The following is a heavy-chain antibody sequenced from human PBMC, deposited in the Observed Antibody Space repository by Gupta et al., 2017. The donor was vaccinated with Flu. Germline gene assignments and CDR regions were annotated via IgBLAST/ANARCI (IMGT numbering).Heavy chain of an antibody. V-gene: IGHV3-9*01. J-gene: IGHJ4*02. Sequence: DDFAMHWVRQVPGKCLEWVSGISWNSNTIAYADSVKGRFTISRDNAKNSLYLQVNSLRAEDTALYFCVKDSLSSSWALFDFWGQGSLVTVSS. CDR2: ISWNSNTI. CDR1: DDFA. CDR3: VKDSLSSSWALFDF. D-gene: IGHD6-13*01.